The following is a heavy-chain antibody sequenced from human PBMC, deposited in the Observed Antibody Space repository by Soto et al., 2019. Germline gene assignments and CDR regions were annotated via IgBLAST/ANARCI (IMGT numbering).Heavy chain of an antibody. CDR3: ARDGPRGGGGTVVGMDV. Sequence: LRLSCAASGFTFSSYSMNWVRQAPGKGLEWVSSFNSGTGYIYYVDSVKGRFTISSDNAKNSLYVQLNSLRAEDTAVYYCARDGPRGGGGTVVGMDVWGQGTTVTVSS. V-gene: IGHV3-21*01. D-gene: IGHD2-2*01. J-gene: IGHJ6*02. CDR2: FNSGTGYI. CDR1: GFTFSSYS.